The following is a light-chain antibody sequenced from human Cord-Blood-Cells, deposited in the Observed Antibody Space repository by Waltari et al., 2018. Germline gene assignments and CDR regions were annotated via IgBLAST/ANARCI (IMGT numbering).Light chain of an antibody. Sequence: DIQTAQSLSTLSPPVRDSGTILCRASQSISSWLAWYQQKPGKAPKLLIYKASSLESGVPSRFSGSGSGTEFTLTISSLQPDDFATYYCQQYNSYSETFGQGTKVEIK. V-gene: IGKV1-5*03. CDR1: QSISSW. CDR3: QQYNSYSET. J-gene: IGKJ1*01. CDR2: KAS.